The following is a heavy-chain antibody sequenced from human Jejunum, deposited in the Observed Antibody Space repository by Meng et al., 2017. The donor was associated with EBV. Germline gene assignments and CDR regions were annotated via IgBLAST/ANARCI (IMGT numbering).Heavy chain of an antibody. D-gene: IGHD4-17*01. Sequence: HLDLTQSGQGLWKPSQTLSSTFAVSGASRTRGAYLVSWIRRQPGKGLVWIGNIYHIGSAYYNPSLKSRVTISVDRSKNQFSLKLTSVTAADTAVYYCARGGPDFGDYVPFDYWGQGTLVTVSS. CDR2: IYHIGSA. CDR3: ARGGPDFGDYVPFDY. J-gene: IGHJ4*02. V-gene: IGHV4-30-2*01. CDR1: GASRTRGAYL.